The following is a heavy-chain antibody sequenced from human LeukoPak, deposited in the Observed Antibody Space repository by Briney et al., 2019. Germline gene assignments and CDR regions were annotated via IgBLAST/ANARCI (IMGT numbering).Heavy chain of an antibody. D-gene: IGHD3-10*01. Sequence: ASVKVSCKASGYTLTDYTMHWVRQAPGQRLEWMGWINTGDGNTKYSQKFQDRVAITRDTSATTAYMELSSLRSEDTAVYYCARDRFYGSGSYNYFDYWGQGILVTVSS. J-gene: IGHJ4*02. V-gene: IGHV1-3*04. CDR2: INTGDGNT. CDR3: ARDRFYGSGSYNYFDY. CDR1: GYTLTDYT.